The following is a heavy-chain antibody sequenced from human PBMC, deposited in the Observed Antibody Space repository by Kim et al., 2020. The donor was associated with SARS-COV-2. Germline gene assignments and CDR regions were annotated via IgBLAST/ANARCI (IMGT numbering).Heavy chain of an antibody. J-gene: IGHJ4*02. V-gene: IGHV3-7*03. CDR3: ASAGYYYDTRDFDY. Sequence: YLDCLKGRFTISRDDAKSSLSLQMDSMRVEDTAMYCCASAGYYYDTRDFDYWGQGTLVTVSS. D-gene: IGHD3-22*01.